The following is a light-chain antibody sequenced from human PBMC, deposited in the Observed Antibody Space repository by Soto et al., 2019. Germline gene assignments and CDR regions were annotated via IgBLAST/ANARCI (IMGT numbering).Light chain of an antibody. V-gene: IGKV3-20*01. Sequence: EIVLTQSPGTLSLSPGERATLSCRASQSVSSIYLAWYQQKPGQAPRLLIYGASGRATGIPDRFSGSGSGTDFTLTISILEPEDFAVYYCQQYGSSPLFTFGPGTKVDIK. CDR2: GAS. CDR1: QSVSSIY. J-gene: IGKJ3*01. CDR3: QQYGSSPLFT.